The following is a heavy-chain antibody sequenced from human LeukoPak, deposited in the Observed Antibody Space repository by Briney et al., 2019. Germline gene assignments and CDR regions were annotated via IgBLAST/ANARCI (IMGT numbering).Heavy chain of an antibody. V-gene: IGHV3-7*03. D-gene: IGHD3-22*01. Sequence: GGSLRLSCAASGFTFSSYWMSWVRQAPGKGLEWVANIKQDGSEKYYVDSVKGRFTISRDNAKNSLYLQMNSLRAEDTAVYYCARESRNYYDRGFDYWGQGTLVTVSS. CDR2: IKQDGSEK. CDR1: GFTFSSYW. J-gene: IGHJ4*02. CDR3: ARESRNYYDRGFDY.